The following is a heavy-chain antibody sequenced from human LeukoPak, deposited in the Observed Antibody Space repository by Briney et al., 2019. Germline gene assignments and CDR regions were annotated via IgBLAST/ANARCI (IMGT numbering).Heavy chain of an antibody. CDR1: GYTFTSYG. V-gene: IGHV1-18*01. Sequence: ASVKVSCQASGYTFTSYGISWVRQAPGQGLEWMGWISAYNGNTNYAQKLQGRVTMTTDTSTSTAYMELRSLRSDDTAVYYCARTEDTAMASRYYYYYMDVWGKGTTVTVSS. D-gene: IGHD5-18*01. J-gene: IGHJ6*03. CDR3: ARTEDTAMASRYYYYYMDV. CDR2: ISAYNGNT.